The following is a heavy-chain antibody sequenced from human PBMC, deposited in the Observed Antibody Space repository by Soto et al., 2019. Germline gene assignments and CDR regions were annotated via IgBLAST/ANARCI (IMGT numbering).Heavy chain of an antibody. D-gene: IGHD5-18*01. CDR3: AKDGFTAMVYFDY. CDR2: ISGSGGST. V-gene: IGHV3-23*01. J-gene: IGHJ4*02. CDR1: GFTFSSFA. Sequence: QPGGSLRLSCSASGFTFSSFAMSWVRQAPGKGLEWVSAISGSGGSTYYADSVKGRFTISRDNSKNTLYLQMHSLRAEDTAVYYCAKDGFTAMVYFDYWGQGTLVTVSS.